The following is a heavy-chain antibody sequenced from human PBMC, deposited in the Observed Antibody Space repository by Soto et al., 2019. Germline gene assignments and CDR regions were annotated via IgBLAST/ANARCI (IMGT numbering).Heavy chain of an antibody. D-gene: IGHD6-13*01. V-gene: IGHV1-69*01. J-gene: IGHJ5*02. CDR3: ARDRGSRRGSSWRNPNNWFDP. CDR2: SIPIFGSA. Sequence: QVQLVQSGAEVKKPGSSVKVSCKASGGTFSSYAISWVRQAPGQGLEWMGGSIPIFGSANYAKKYQGRVTITAAESTSTAYMELSSLRSEDTAVYYCARDRGSRRGSSWRNPNNWFDPWGQGTLVTVSS. CDR1: GGTFSSYA.